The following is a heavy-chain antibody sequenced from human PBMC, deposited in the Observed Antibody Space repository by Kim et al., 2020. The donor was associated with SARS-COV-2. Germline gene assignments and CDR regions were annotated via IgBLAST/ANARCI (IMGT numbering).Heavy chain of an antibody. V-gene: IGHV4-31*03. CDR1: GGSISSGGYY. J-gene: IGHJ5*02. CDR2: IYYSGST. Sequence: SETLSLTCTVSGGSISSGGYYWSWIRQHPGKGLEWIGYIYYSGSTYYNPSLKSRVTISVDTSKTQFSLKLSTVTAADTAVYYCAGTPVDTAIVSSWFDPWGQGTLVTVSS. CDR3: AGTPVDTAIVSSWFDP. D-gene: IGHD5-18*01.